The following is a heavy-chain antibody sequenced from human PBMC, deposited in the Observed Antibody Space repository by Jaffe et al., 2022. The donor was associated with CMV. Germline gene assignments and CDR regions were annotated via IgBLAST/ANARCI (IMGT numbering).Heavy chain of an antibody. Sequence: QLQLQESGPGLVKPSETLSLTCTVSGGSISSSSYYWGWIRQPPGKGLEWIGSIYYSGSTYYNPSLKSRVTISVDTSKNQFSLKLSSVTAADTAVYYCARLVMTGYSKPFDYWGQGTLVTVSS. J-gene: IGHJ4*02. V-gene: IGHV4-39*01. CDR2: IYYSGST. CDR1: GGSISSSSYY. D-gene: IGHD3-9*01. CDR3: ARLVMTGYSKPFDY.